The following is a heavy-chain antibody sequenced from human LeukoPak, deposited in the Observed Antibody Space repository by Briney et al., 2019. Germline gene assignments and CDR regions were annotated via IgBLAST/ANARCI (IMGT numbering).Heavy chain of an antibody. CDR2: INHSGST. V-gene: IGHV4-34*01. J-gene: IGHJ5*02. CDR1: GGSFSGYY. CDR3: ARGRGYYDYVSGSYRYVWFDP. D-gene: IGHD3-16*02. Sequence: PSETLSLTCAVYGGSFSGYYWSWIRQPPGKGLEWIGEINHSGSTNYNPSLKSRVTISVDTSKNQFSLKLSSVTAADTAVYYCARGRGYYDYVSGSYRYVWFDPWGQGTLVTVSS.